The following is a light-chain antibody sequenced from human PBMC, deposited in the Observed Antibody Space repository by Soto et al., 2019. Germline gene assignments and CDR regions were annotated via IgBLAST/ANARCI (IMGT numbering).Light chain of an antibody. J-gene: IGLJ1*01. CDR2: DVN. CDR1: SSDVGAYNY. CDR3: SSYTSATTYV. V-gene: IGLV2-14*01. Sequence: QSALTQPASVSGSPGQSIPISCTGTSSDVGAYNYDSWYQQHPGKVPKLIIYDVNNRPSGVSNRFSGSKSGNTASLTISGLQTEDEADYYCSSYTSATTYVFGTGTKVTVL.